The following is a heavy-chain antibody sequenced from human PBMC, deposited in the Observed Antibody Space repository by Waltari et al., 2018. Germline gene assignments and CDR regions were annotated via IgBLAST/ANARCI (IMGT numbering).Heavy chain of an antibody. CDR3: ARTDSSGQPSAFDI. Sequence: QVQLGETRGGLVQPGQSVMTSGVAVGIRFRSYGMHWVRQAPGKVLEWVAGLWYDGSNRNYADSVKGRFTVSRDNSKNTLYLQMNSLGAEDTAVYYCARTDSSGQPSAFDIWGQGTMVTVSS. J-gene: IGHJ3*02. CDR1: GIRFRSYG. CDR2: LWYDGSNR. V-gene: IGHV3-33*01. D-gene: IGHD3-22*01.